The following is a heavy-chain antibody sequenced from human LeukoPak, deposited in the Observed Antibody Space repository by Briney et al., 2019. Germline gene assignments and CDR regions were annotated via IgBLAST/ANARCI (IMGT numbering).Heavy chain of an antibody. D-gene: IGHD3-3*01. CDR3: ARDGSYDSWSGYYAMNYFDY. CDR1: GGSISSSSYY. V-gene: IGHV4-39*07. Sequence: SETLSLTCTVSGGSISSSSYYWGWIRQPPGKGLEWIGSIYHSGSTYYNPSLKSRVTISVDTSKNQFSLKLSSVTAADTAVYYCARDGSYDSWSGYYAMNYFDYWGQGTLVTVSS. CDR2: IYHSGST. J-gene: IGHJ4*02.